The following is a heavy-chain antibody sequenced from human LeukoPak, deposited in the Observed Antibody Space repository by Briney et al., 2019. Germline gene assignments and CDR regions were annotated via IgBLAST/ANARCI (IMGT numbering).Heavy chain of an antibody. CDR3: ARDTGIAAARYWYFDL. Sequence: AAVTVSCKASGYTFTSYGISWVRQAPAQGIEWMGWISAYNGNTNYARKLHDRVTMTTDTSMSTAYMELRGLTSDDTAVYYCARDTGIAAARYWYFDLWGRGTLVTVSS. CDR2: ISAYNGNT. J-gene: IGHJ2*01. V-gene: IGHV1-18*01. D-gene: IGHD6-13*01. CDR1: GYTFTSYG.